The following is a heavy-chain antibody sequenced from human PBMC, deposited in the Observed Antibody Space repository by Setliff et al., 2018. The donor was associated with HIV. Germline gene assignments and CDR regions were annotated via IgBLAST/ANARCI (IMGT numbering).Heavy chain of an antibody. Sequence: PSETLSLTCSVSGGSISSGGYSWSWIRQPPGKGLEWIGYIYISGTTNYNPSLKNRVTMSLDTSKTQVSLRLTSETAADKAVYYCARRSIVGVTRGFYYYGLDVWGQGTTVTVSS. V-gene: IGHV4-30-2*01. CDR3: ARRSIVGVTRGFYYYGLDV. J-gene: IGHJ6*02. D-gene: IGHD1-26*01. CDR1: GGSISSGGYS. CDR2: IYISGTT.